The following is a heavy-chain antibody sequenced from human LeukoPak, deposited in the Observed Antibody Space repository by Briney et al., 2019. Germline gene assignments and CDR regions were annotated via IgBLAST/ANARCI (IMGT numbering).Heavy chain of an antibody. Sequence: KTSETLSLTCAVYGGSFSGYYWSWIRQPPGKGLEWIGEINHSGSTNYNPSLKSRVTISVDTSKNQFSLKLSSVTAADTAVYYCARQGYDGSGSYLGTDFDYWGQGTLVTVSS. V-gene: IGHV4-34*01. CDR2: INHSGST. D-gene: IGHD3-10*01. CDR3: ARQGYDGSGSYLGTDFDY. CDR1: GGSFSGYY. J-gene: IGHJ4*02.